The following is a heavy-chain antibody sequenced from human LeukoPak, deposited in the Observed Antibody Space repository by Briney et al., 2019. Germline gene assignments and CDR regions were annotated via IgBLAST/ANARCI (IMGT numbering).Heavy chain of an antibody. Sequence: PSETLSLTCTVSGGSISSGSYYWSWIRQPAGKGLEWIGRIYTSGSTNYNPSLKSRVTISVDTSRNQFSLKLSSVTAADTAVYYCARRSSSWYPLDYWGQGTLVTVSS. V-gene: IGHV4-61*02. D-gene: IGHD6-13*01. CDR3: ARRSSSWYPLDY. J-gene: IGHJ4*02. CDR2: IYTSGST. CDR1: GGSISSGSYY.